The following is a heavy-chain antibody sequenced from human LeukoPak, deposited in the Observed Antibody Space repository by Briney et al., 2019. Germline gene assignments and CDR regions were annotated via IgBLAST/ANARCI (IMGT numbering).Heavy chain of an antibody. CDR3: ARGSSSSWYFDY. D-gene: IGHD2-2*01. V-gene: IGHV3-53*04. Sequence: GGSLRLSCAASGFTFSSYSMNWVRQAPGKGLQWVSVIHTGGSTYYADSVKGRFTISRQNFKNTLYLQMNSLTPEDTAVYYCARGSSSSWYFDYWGQGTLVTVSS. J-gene: IGHJ4*02. CDR1: GFTFSSYS. CDR2: IHTGGST.